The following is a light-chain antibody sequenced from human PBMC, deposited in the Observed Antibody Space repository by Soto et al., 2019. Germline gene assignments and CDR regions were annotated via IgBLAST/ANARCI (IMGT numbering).Light chain of an antibody. CDR2: RYN. J-gene: IGLJ2*01. Sequence: QSVLIQPPSASGTPGQRVTISCSGSSSNIGSYDVYWYQQFPGTAPKLLIYRYNQRPSGVPDRFTGSKSGTSASLAISGLRSEDEADYYCAAWDDSLSGQVVFGGGTKVTVL. V-gene: IGLV1-47*01. CDR1: SSNIGSYD. CDR3: AAWDDSLSGQVV.